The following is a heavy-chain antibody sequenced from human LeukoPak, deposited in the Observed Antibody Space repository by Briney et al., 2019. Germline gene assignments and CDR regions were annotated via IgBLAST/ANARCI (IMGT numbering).Heavy chain of an antibody. CDR3: AKDLRGPWNYEGLDAFDL. V-gene: IGHV3-23*01. J-gene: IGHJ3*01. Sequence: PGGSLRLSCAASGFDFSGYAMSWVRQAPGKGLEWVAGIGSDGSTHTADSVKGRFTISRHNSKNTLYLQMNNLRAEDTAVYYCAKDLRGPWNYEGLDAFDLWGQGTMVTVSS. D-gene: IGHD1-7*01. CDR1: GFDFSGYA. CDR2: IGSDGST.